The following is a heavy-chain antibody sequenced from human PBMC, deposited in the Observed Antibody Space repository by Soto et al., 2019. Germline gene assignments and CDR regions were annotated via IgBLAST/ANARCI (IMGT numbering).Heavy chain of an antibody. J-gene: IGHJ4*02. CDR2: ISYDGSNK. V-gene: IGHV3-30*03. CDR3: ARDDSWYDSYYFDY. Sequence: QVQLEESGGGVVQPGRSLRLSCAASGFTFSSYGMHWVRQAPGKGLEWVAVISYDGSNKYYADSVKGRFTISRDNSKNTLYLQMNSLRAEDTAVYYCARDDSWYDSYYFDYWGQGTLVTVSS. D-gene: IGHD6-13*01. CDR1: GFTFSSYG.